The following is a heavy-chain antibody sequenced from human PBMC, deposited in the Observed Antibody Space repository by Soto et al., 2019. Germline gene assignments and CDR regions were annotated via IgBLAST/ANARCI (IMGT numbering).Heavy chain of an antibody. CDR1: GYTFSSYA. Sequence: QVQLVESGGGVVQPGRSLRLSCSASGYTFSSYAMHWVRQAPGKGLEWVAAISYDGGNKYYADSLMGRFTISRDNSKTTLYLQMNSLRAEDTAVYYCAKDLVVFVTSYSGLDVWGPGTTVTVSS. V-gene: IGHV3-30*18. CDR2: ISYDGGNK. CDR3: AKDLVVFVTSYSGLDV. J-gene: IGHJ6*02. D-gene: IGHD3-22*01.